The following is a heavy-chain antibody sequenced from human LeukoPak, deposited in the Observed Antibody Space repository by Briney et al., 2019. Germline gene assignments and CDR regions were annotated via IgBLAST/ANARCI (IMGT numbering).Heavy chain of an antibody. CDR3: ARVHYLGTNGVRHHDAFDI. Sequence: ASVKVSCKASGYTFTSYGISWVRQAPGQGLEWMGWISAYNGNTNYAQKLQGRVTMTTDTSTSTAYMELRSLRSDDTAVYCCARVHYLGTNGVRHHDAFDIWGQGTMVTVSS. CDR1: GYTFTSYG. V-gene: IGHV1-18*01. CDR2: ISAYNGNT. D-gene: IGHD2-8*01. J-gene: IGHJ3*02.